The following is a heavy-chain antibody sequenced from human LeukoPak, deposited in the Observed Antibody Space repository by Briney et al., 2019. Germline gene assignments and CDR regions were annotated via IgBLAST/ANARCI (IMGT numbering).Heavy chain of an antibody. CDR2: ISGSGGST. D-gene: IGHD4-17*01. J-gene: IGHJ4*02. V-gene: IGHV3-23*01. CDR1: GFTFSSYA. Sequence: PGGSLRLSCAASGFTFSSYAMSWVRQAPGKGLEWVSAISGSGGSTYYADSVKGRFTISRDNSKNTLYLQMNSLRAEDTAVYYCAKVGYGDYLVVTGNFDYWGRGTLVTVSS. CDR3: AKVGYGDYLVVTGNFDY.